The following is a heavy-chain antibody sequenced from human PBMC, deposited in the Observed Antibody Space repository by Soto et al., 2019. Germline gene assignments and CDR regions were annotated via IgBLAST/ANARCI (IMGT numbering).Heavy chain of an antibody. CDR3: ARDGNLGYCSSTSCRYPTRDYYYGMDV. Sequence: SVKVSCKASGGTFSSYAISWVRQAPGQGLEWMGGIIPIFGTANYAQKFQGRVTITADKSTSAAYMELSSLRSEDTAVYYCARDGNLGYCSSTSCRYPTRDYYYGMDVWGQGTTVTVSS. V-gene: IGHV1-69*06. CDR2: IIPIFGTA. D-gene: IGHD2-2*01. CDR1: GGTFSSYA. J-gene: IGHJ6*02.